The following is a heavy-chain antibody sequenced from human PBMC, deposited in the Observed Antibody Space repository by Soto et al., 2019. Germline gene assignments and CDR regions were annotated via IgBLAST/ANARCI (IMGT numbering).Heavy chain of an antibody. Sequence: SETLSLTCTVSGVSISSYYWSWIRQPPGKGLEWIGYIYYSGSTNYNPSLKSRVTISVDTSKNQFSLKLSSVTAADTAVYYCASGDSSLKDTQPWYFDYWGQGTLVTVSS. J-gene: IGHJ4*02. CDR2: IYYSGST. CDR3: ASGDSSLKDTQPWYFDY. V-gene: IGHV4-59*01. CDR1: GVSISSYY. D-gene: IGHD4-17*01.